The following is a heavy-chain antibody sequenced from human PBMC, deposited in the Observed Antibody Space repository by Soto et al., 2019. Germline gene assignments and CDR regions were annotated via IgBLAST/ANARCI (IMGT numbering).Heavy chain of an antibody. D-gene: IGHD3-10*01. Sequence: QVQLVESGGGVVQPGRSLRLSCAASGFTFSRYGMHWVRQAPVKGLEWVAVIWYDGYHKYYADSVKGQFTISRDNSKNTLYLQMNSLRAEDTAVYYCARESYYGSGSYAFFDYWGQGTLVTVSS. CDR2: IWYDGYHK. CDR3: ARESYYGSGSYAFFDY. CDR1: GFTFSRYG. V-gene: IGHV3-33*01. J-gene: IGHJ4*02.